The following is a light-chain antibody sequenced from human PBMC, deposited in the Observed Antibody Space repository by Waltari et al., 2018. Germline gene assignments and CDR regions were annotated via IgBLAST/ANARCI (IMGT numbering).Light chain of an antibody. J-gene: IGKJ1*01. CDR2: DAS. V-gene: IGKV3-11*01. Sequence: EILLTQSPGTLSLSPGERATLSCRASQSVSSSLAWYRQKFGTAPRLLIYDASKRAKGIPARFSGSGSGTDFTLTISRLEPEDFAVYYCHQRNNFPWTFGQGTKVEIK. CDR3: HQRNNFPWT. CDR1: QSVSSS.